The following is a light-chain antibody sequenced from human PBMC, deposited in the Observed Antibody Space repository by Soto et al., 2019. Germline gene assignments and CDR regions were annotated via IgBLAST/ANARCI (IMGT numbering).Light chain of an antibody. Sequence: DVVMTQTPLSLSVAPMQPASVSCXSSRSVLHITGETFLFWYLQKPGQSPQLLIYEVSTRVSGVPDRFSGSGSGTDFTLEISRVETDDVGIYYCMQSTQLPPTFGQGTRLEIK. J-gene: IGKJ5*01. CDR2: EVS. CDR1: RSVLHITGETF. V-gene: IGKV2D-29*02. CDR3: MQSTQLPPT.